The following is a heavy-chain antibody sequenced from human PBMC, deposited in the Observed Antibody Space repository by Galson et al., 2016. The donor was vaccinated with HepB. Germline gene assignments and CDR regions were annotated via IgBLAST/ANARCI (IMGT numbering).Heavy chain of an antibody. CDR1: GFTFTNYW. Sequence: SLRLSCAASGFTFTNYWIHWVRQVPGKGLVWVSGINNDGSSTYYADSVKGRFTISRDNAKNTVYLQMNSLRAEDTAVYYCGSVFEYWGQGTLVTVSS. J-gene: IGHJ4*02. CDR3: GSVFEY. V-gene: IGHV3-74*01. CDR2: INNDGSST.